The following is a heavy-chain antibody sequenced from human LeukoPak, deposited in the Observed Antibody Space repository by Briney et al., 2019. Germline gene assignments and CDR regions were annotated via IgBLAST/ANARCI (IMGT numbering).Heavy chain of an antibody. CDR2: INPSADNT. Sequence: AAVKVSCKASGYTFINYYVHWVRQAPGQGPEYMGIINPSADNTNYAQKFQGRITMTRDTSTTTVYMELSSLVSEDTAVYYCARERPSKCYFDYWGQGTLVTVSS. J-gene: IGHJ4*02. CDR3: ARERPSKCYFDY. CDR1: GYTFINYY. V-gene: IGHV1-46*01.